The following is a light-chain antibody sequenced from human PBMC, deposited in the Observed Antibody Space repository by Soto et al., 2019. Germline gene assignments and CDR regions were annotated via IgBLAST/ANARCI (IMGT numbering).Light chain of an antibody. V-gene: IGKV1-39*01. CDR2: GAS. J-gene: IGKJ2*01. CDR1: QSISSY. Sequence: DIQMTQSPSSLSASVGDRVTITCRASQSISSYLNWYQQRPGKAPKVLIYGASSLQSGVPARFSGSGSGTEFTLTISSLQPEDFVTYYCQQSYNGPYTFGQGTKLDVK. CDR3: QQSYNGPYT.